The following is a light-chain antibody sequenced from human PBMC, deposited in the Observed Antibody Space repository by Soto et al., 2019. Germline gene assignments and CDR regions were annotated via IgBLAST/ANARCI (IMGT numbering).Light chain of an antibody. J-gene: IGKJ2*01. CDR2: DAS. Sequence: EIVLTQSPDTLSLSPGEGATLSCRASHDVSVSLVWYRQRPGQSPRLLIHDASNRATGISARFSGSVSGTDFTLTIGSLEPEESTLYYCQKRASWPYTSGQGTKVEIK. V-gene: IGKV3-11*01. CDR1: HDVSVS. CDR3: QKRASWPYT.